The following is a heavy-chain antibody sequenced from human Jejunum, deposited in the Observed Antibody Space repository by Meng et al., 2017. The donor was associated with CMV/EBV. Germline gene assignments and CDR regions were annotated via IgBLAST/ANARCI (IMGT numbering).Heavy chain of an antibody. Sequence: SGVTSSGYWMHWVRQAPGKGLVWASRIDYDGSSASYADSVKGRFTISRDNAKNTLYLQMNSLRAEDTAVYYCARVATLSTIPWFDPWGQGTLVTVSS. V-gene: IGHV3-74*01. CDR1: GVTSSGYW. D-gene: IGHD3-3*01. CDR2: IDYDGSSA. CDR3: ARVATLSTIPWFDP. J-gene: IGHJ5*02.